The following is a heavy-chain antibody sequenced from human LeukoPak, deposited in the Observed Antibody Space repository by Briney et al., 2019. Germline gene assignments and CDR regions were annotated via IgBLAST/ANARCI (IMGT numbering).Heavy chain of an antibody. V-gene: IGHV3-66*01. D-gene: IGHD5-18*01. CDR1: GFTVSSNY. Sequence: GGSLRLSCAASGFTVSSNYMSWVRQAPGKGLEWVSVIYSGGSTYYADSVKGRFTISRDNSKNTLYLQMNSLRAEDTAVYYCATDTAMATFDYWGQGTLVTVSS. J-gene: IGHJ4*02. CDR2: IYSGGST. CDR3: ATDTAMATFDY.